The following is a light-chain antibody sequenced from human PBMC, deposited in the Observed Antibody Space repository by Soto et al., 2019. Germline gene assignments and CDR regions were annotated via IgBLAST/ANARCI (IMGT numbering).Light chain of an antibody. CDR2: GNI. V-gene: IGLV1-40*01. Sequence: QSVLTQPPSVSGTPGQKVTIACTGTSSNIGASFDVNWYHQLPGTAPKLLISGNINRPSGVPDRISGSKSGTSASLAISGLQAEDEGDFYCPSYDTSLSGGLFGGGTKLTVL. CDR3: PSYDTSLSGGL. CDR1: SSNIGASFD. J-gene: IGLJ2*01.